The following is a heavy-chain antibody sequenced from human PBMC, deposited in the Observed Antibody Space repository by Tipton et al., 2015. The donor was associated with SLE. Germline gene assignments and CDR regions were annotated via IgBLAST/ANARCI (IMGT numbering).Heavy chain of an antibody. J-gene: IGHJ3*02. CDR3: SGSASGYLDAFDI. Sequence: TLSLTCAVYGGSFNGYYWGWIRQSPGKGLEWIGTIYYSGNTYYNPSLKSPVTISFDTSKKRLSLKLTSVTAADTAVYYCSGSASGYLDAFDIWGQGTMVTVSP. D-gene: IGHD3-3*01. V-gene: IGHV4-34*01. CDR2: IYYSGNT. CDR1: GGSFNGYY.